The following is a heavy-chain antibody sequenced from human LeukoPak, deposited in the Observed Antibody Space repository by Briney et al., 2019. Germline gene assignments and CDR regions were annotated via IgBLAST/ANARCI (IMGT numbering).Heavy chain of an antibody. CDR3: ARDKVWFDP. CDR2: ISYSGNT. Sequence: SETLSLTCTVSGGSVSSGSYYWSWIRQPPGKGLEWIGYISYSGNTNYNPSLKSRVTISVDTSKDQFSLKLSSVTAADTAVYYCARDKVWFDPWGQGTLITVSS. V-gene: IGHV4-61*01. J-gene: IGHJ5*02. CDR1: GGSVSSGSYY.